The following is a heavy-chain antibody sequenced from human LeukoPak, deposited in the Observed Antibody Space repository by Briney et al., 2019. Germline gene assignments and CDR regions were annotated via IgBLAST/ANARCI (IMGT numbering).Heavy chain of an antibody. CDR2: ISYDGSNK. CDR1: GFTFSSYG. D-gene: IGHD1-26*01. CDR3: AGWESSADY. V-gene: IGHV3-30*03. Sequence: PGRSLRLSCAASGFTFSSYGMHWVRQAPGKGLEWVAVISYDGSNKYYADSVKGRFTISRDNSKNTLYLQMNSLRAEDTAVYYCAGWESSADYWGQGTLVTVSS. J-gene: IGHJ4*02.